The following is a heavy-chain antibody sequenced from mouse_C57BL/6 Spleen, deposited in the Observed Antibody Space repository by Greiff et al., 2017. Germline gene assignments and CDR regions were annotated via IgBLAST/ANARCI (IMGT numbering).Heavy chain of an antibody. Sequence: EVQLQQSGPVLVKPGASVKMSCKASGYTFTDYYMNWVKQSHGKSLEWIGVINPYNGGTSYNQKFKGKATLTVDKSSSTAYMELNSLTSEDSAVYYCESLYGSSYGWYFDVWGTGTTVTVSS. D-gene: IGHD1-1*01. CDR2: INPYNGGT. V-gene: IGHV1-19*01. CDR1: GYTFTDYY. CDR3: ESLYGSSYGWYFDV. J-gene: IGHJ1*03.